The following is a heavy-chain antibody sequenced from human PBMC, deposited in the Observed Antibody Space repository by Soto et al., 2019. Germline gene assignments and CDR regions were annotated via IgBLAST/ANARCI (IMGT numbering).Heavy chain of an antibody. D-gene: IGHD5-12*01. Sequence: SETLSLTCTVSGGAVSSGAYYWTWIRQRPGKGLEWIGYIYYSGSTYYSPSLKRRLSRSLDTTKNQFSLRLSSVTPADTAMYYCARARLRALYAFEILGQGKMV. CDR1: GGAVSSGAYY. CDR2: IYYSGST. J-gene: IGHJ3*02. CDR3: ARARLRALYAFEI. V-gene: IGHV4-31*03.